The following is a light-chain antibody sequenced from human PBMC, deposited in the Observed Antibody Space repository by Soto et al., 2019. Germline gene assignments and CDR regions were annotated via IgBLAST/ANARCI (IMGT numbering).Light chain of an antibody. J-gene: IGLJ2*01. CDR3: CSFAGSKGDVV. CDR1: TSDVGNYDL. Sequence: QSALTQPASVSGSPGQSITISCTGTTSDVGNYDLVSWYQQYPGKAPRLMIYEDTKRPSGVSNRFSASKSGNTASLTISGLQTEDEADYHCCSFAGSKGDVVFGGGTKLTVL. V-gene: IGLV2-23*01. CDR2: EDT.